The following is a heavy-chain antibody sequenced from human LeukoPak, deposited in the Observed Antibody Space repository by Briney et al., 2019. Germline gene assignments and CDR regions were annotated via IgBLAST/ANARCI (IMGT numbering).Heavy chain of an antibody. J-gene: IGHJ4*02. CDR3: ASFTNTAFGY. Sequence: GASVKVSCKASGGTFSSYAISWVRQAPGQGLEWMGGIIPIFGTANYAQKFQVRVTITTDESTSTAYMELSSLRSEDTAVYYCASFTNTAFGYWGQGTLVTVSS. V-gene: IGHV1-69*05. D-gene: IGHD5-18*01. CDR1: GGTFSSYA. CDR2: IIPIFGTA.